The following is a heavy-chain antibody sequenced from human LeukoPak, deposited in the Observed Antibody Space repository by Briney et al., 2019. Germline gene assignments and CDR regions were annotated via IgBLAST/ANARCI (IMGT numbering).Heavy chain of an antibody. CDR2: ISSSSSYI. CDR3: ARDYYGSGDLRN. CDR1: GFTSSSYS. V-gene: IGHV3-21*01. D-gene: IGHD3-10*01. J-gene: IGHJ4*02. Sequence: GGSLRLSCAASGFTSSSYSMNWVRQAPGKGLEWVSSISSSSSYIYYADSVKGRFTISRDNAKNSLYLQMNSLRAEDTAVYYCARDYYGSGDLRNWGQGTLVTVSS.